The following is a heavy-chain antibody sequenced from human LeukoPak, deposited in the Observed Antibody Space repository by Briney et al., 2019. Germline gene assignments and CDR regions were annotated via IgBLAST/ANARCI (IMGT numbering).Heavy chain of an antibody. V-gene: IGHV1-24*01. Sequence: GASVKVSCKVSGHTLTEIFMHWVRQAPGKGFEWMGGVDPEDYETINAQKFQGRVTMTEDTSTDTAYMELSSLRSEDTAVYYCAREEYYYDSSGYYRSYFDYWGQGTLVTVSS. CDR3: AREEYYYDSSGYYRSYFDY. CDR2: VDPEDYET. J-gene: IGHJ4*02. CDR1: GHTLTEIF. D-gene: IGHD3-22*01.